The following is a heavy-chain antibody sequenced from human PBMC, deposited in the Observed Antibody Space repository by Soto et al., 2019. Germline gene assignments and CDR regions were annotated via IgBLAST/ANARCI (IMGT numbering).Heavy chain of an antibody. J-gene: IGHJ6*02. CDR3: ARKRTYYYESSGQPRGGMDV. D-gene: IGHD3-22*01. V-gene: IGHV4-30-2*01. Sequence: SETLSLTCAVSGGSISSGGYSWSWIRQPPGKGLEWIGYIYHSGSTYYNPSLNSRVTISVDRSKNQFSLKLSSVTAADTAVYYCARKRTYYYESSGQPRGGMDVWGQGTTVTVSS. CDR2: IYHSGST. CDR1: GGSISSGGYS.